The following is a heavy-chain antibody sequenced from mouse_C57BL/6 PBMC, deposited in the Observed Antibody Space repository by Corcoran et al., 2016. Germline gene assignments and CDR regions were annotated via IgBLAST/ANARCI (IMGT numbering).Heavy chain of an antibody. Sequence: EVQLQQSGPELVKPGASVKISCKASGYTFTDYYMNWVKQSHGKSLEWIGDINPNNGGTSYNQKFKGKATLTVDKSSSTAYMELRSLTSEDSAVYYCARLDYYGSSLFAYWGQGTLVTVSA. V-gene: IGHV1-26*01. J-gene: IGHJ3*01. D-gene: IGHD1-1*01. CDR2: INPNNGGT. CDR1: GYTFTDYY. CDR3: ARLDYYGSSLFAY.